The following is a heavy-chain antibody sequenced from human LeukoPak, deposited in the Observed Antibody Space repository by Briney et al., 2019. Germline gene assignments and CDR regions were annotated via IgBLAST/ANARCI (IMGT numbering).Heavy chain of an antibody. J-gene: IGHJ5*02. CDR3: ARELNRDGFDP. CDR1: GYIFTSYD. V-gene: IGHV1-8*01. Sequence: ASVKVSCKASGYIFTSYDINWVRQATGQGPEWMGWMYPNSGKKGYAQKFQGRVTMTRNTSISTAYMELRSLRSEDTAVYYCARELNRDGFDPWGQGTLVTVSS. D-gene: IGHD1-14*01. CDR2: MYPNSGKK.